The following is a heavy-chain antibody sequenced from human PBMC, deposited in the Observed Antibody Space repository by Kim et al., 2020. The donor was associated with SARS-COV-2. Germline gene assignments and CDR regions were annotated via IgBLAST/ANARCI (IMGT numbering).Heavy chain of an antibody. CDR3: AKEFWTYYYDSSGYYQPDWFDP. J-gene: IGHJ5*02. V-gene: IGHV3-23*01. Sequence: GGSLRLSCAASGFTFSSYAMSWVRQAPGKGLEWVSAISGSGGSTYYADSVKGRFTISRDNSKNTLYLQMNSLRAEDTAVYYCAKEFWTYYYDSSGYYQPDWFDPWGQGTLVTVSS. CDR2: ISGSGGST. CDR1: GFTFSSYA. D-gene: IGHD3-22*01.